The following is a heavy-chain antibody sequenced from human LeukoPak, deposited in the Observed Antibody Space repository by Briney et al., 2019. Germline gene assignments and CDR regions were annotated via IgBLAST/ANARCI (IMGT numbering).Heavy chain of an antibody. CDR1: GGSFSGYY. CDR2: INHSGST. D-gene: IGHD3-22*01. Sequence: PSETLSLTCAVYGGSFSGYYWSWIRQPPGKGLEWIGEINHSGSTNYNPSLRSRVSISVDTSKNQFSLKLSSVTAADTAVYYCSSGYYNDAYDIWGQGTMVTVSS. CDR3: SSGYYNDAYDI. J-gene: IGHJ3*02. V-gene: IGHV4-34*01.